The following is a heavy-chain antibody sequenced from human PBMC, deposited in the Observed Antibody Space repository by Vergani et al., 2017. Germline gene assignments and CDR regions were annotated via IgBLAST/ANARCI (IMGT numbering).Heavy chain of an antibody. D-gene: IGHD3-22*01. V-gene: IGHV1-58*01. J-gene: IGHJ5*02. CDR3: AADAAYYYDSSGYDS. CDR2: IVVGSGNT. Sequence: QLVQSGAEVKKPGTSVKVSCKASGFTFTSSAVQWVRQARGQRLEWIGWIVVGSGNTNYAQKFQERVTITRDMSTSTAYMELSSLRSEDTAVYYCAADAAYYYDSSGYDSWGQGTLVTVSS. CDR1: GFTFTSSA.